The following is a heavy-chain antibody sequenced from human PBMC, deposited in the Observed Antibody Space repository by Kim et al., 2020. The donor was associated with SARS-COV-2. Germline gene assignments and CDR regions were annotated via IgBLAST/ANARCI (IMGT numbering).Heavy chain of an antibody. CDR1: GFTFSSYG. J-gene: IGHJ6*02. CDR3: AKGKDPRFTYYYYGMDV. Sequence: GGSLRLSCAASGFTFSSYGMHWVRQAPGKGLEWVAVIWYDGSNKYYADSVKGRFTISRDNPKNTLYLQMNSLRAEDTAVYYCAKGKDPRFTYYYYGMDVWGQGTTVTVSS. V-gene: IGHV3-33*06. CDR2: IWYDGSNK.